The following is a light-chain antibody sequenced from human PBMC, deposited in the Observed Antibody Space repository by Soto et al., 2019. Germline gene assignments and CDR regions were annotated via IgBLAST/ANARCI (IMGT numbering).Light chain of an antibody. J-gene: IGKJ1*01. CDR1: QSITEK. V-gene: IGKV3-20*01. CDR2: GAS. CDR3: QQYGSSPRT. Sequence: ETVLTQSPGTLSLSPGERATLSCRASQSITEKVVWYQQKSGQAPRLLIYGASSRATGIPDRFSGSGSGTDFTLTISRLEPEDFAVYYCQQYGSSPRTFGQGTKVDI.